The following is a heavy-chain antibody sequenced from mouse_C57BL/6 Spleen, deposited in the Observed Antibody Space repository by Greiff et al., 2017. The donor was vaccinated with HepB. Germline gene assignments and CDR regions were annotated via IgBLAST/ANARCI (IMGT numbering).Heavy chain of an antibody. CDR2: INPDSSTI. Sequence: AASGIDFSRYWMSWVRRAPGKGLEWIGEINPDSSTINYAPSLKDKFIISRDNAKNTLYLQMSKVRSEDTALYYCARQNYGSSLDYWGQGTTLTVSS. J-gene: IGHJ2*01. V-gene: IGHV4-1*01. D-gene: IGHD1-1*01. CDR1: GIDFSRYW. CDR3: ARQNYGSSLDY.